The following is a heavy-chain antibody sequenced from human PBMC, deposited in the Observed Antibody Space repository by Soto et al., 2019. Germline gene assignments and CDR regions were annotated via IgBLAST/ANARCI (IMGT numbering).Heavy chain of an antibody. J-gene: IGHJ4*02. CDR3: ANIDWNYAYFDY. CDR2: ISGSGGST. V-gene: IGHV3-23*01. CDR1: GFTFSSYA. Sequence: GGSLRLSCAASGFTFSSYAMSWVRQAPGKGLEWVSAISGSGGSTYYADSVKGRFTISRDNSKNTLYLQMNSLRAEDTAVYYSANIDWNYAYFDYWGQGTLVTVSS. D-gene: IGHD1-7*01.